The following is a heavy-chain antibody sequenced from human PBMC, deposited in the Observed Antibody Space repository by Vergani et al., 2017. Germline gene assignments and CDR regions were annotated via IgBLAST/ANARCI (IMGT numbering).Heavy chain of an antibody. CDR1: GGSISSYY. CDR2: IYYSGST. Sequence: QVQLQESGPGLVKPSETLSLTCTVSGGSISSYYWSWIRQPPGKGLEWIGYIYYSGSTNYNPSLKSRVTISVDTSKNQFSLKLSSVTAADTAVYYCARVVGVPAAIHYYYYYYMDVWGKGTTVTVSS. CDR3: ARVVGVPAAIHYYYYYYMDV. J-gene: IGHJ6*03. D-gene: IGHD2-2*01. V-gene: IGHV4-59*01.